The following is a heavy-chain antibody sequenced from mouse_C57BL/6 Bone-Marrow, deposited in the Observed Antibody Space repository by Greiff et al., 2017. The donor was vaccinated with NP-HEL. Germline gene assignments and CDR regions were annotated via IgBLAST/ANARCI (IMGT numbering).Heavy chain of an antibody. D-gene: IGHD1-1*01. Sequence: DVQLQESGPGLVKPSQSLSLTCSVTGYSITSGYYWNWIRQFPGNKLEWMGYISYDGSNNYNPSLKNRISITRDTSKNQFFLKLNSVTTEDTATYYCARGYYGSMDYWGQGTSVTVSS. CDR1: GYSITSGYY. CDR3: ARGYYGSMDY. J-gene: IGHJ4*01. CDR2: ISYDGSN. V-gene: IGHV3-6*01.